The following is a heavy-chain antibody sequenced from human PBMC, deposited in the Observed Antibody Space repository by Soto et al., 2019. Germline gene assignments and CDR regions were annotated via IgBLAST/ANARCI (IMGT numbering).Heavy chain of an antibody. CDR1: GFTFNNYA. CDR3: ARDQVKGTMTIL. V-gene: IGHV3-23*01. Sequence: DVQLLESGGGLVQPGGSLRLSCAASGFTFNNYAMTWIRQAPGKGLEWVATVSDSGETSLSADSVKGRFTISRDNSKNTMYLQMNSLSAEDTAVYHCARDQVKGTMTILWGQGTLVTVSS. J-gene: IGHJ4*02. D-gene: IGHD4-17*01. CDR2: VSDSGETS.